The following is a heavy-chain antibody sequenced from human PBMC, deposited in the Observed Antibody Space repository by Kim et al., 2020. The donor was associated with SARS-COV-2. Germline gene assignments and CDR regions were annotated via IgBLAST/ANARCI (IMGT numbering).Heavy chain of an antibody. J-gene: IGHJ4*02. Sequence: YRGGSTYYADSVKGIFTISRDNSKNTLYLQMNSLRAEDTAVYYCARTSSYWGQGTLVTVSS. CDR3: ARTSSY. CDR2: YRGGST. D-gene: IGHD3-16*02. V-gene: IGHV3-66*01.